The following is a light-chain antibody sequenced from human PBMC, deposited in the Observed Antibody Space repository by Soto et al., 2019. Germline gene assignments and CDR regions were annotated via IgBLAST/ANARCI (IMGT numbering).Light chain of an antibody. J-gene: IGLJ1*01. V-gene: IGLV2-14*01. CDR1: SSDVGGYNY. CDR3: SSKTSSRTPFV. Sequence: QSALTQPASVSGSPGQSITISCTGTSSDVGGYNYVSWYQQHPGNAPRLMIYEVNNRPSGVPNRFSGSKSGNTASLTISGPQAEDEADYYCSSKTSSRTPFVFGTGTKGTVL. CDR2: EVN.